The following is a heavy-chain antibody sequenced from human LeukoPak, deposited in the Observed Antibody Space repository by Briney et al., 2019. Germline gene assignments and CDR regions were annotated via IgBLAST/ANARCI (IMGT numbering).Heavy chain of an antibody. CDR3: ARDNYYGSGGLDY. Sequence: GRSLRLSCAASGFTFSSYAMHWVRQAPGKGLEWVAVISYYGSNKYYADSVKGRFTISRDNSKNTLYLQMNSLRAEDTAVYYCARDNYYGSGGLDYWGQGTLVTVSS. D-gene: IGHD3-10*01. J-gene: IGHJ4*02. CDR2: ISYYGSNK. CDR1: GFTFSSYA. V-gene: IGHV3-30-3*01.